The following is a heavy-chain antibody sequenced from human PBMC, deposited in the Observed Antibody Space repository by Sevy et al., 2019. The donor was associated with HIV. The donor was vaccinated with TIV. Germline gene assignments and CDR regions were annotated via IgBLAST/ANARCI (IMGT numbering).Heavy chain of an antibody. J-gene: IGHJ4*02. D-gene: IGHD2-2*01. CDR3: GRAAVHSSRGIVLRPLDS. CDR1: RGSLSGYY. CDR2: VSHNGNT. Sequence: SETLSLTCAIYRGSLSGYYWIWIRQSPGKGLEWLGEVSHNGNTNYNPSLKSRVTMSLDTPKNQFSLRLTSVTAADTAVYYCGRAAVHSSRGIVLRPLDSWGQGALVTVSS. V-gene: IGHV4-34*01.